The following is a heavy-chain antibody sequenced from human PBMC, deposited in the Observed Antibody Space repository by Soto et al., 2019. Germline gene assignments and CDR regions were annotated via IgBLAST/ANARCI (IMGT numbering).Heavy chain of an antibody. D-gene: IGHD3-3*01. J-gene: IGHJ6*02. CDR2: IYYSGST. CDR1: GGSICSGGYS. CDR3: ASGGDYYDFWSGYYPSYYYYGMDV. V-gene: IGHV4-39*01. Sequence: SETLSLTCAVSGGSICSGGYSWGWIRQPPGKGLEWIGSIYYSGSTYYNPSLKSRVTISVDTSKNQFSLKLSSVTAADTAVYYCASGGDYYDFWSGYYPSYYYYGMDVWGQGTTVTVSS.